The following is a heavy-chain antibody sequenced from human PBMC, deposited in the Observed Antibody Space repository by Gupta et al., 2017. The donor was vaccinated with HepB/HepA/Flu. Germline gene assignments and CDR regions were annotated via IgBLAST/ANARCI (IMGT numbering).Heavy chain of an antibody. Sequence: QVQLQESGPGLVKPSETLSLTCTVSGGSISSYYWSWIRQPPGKGLEWIGYIYYSGSTNYNPSLKSRVTISVDTSKNQFSLKLSSVTAADTAVYYCARAPRVPAAIPPGWFDLWGRGTLVTVSS. CDR3: ARAPRVPAAIPPGWFDL. J-gene: IGHJ2*01. V-gene: IGHV4-59*01. CDR2: IYYSGST. CDR1: GGSISSYY. D-gene: IGHD2-2*02.